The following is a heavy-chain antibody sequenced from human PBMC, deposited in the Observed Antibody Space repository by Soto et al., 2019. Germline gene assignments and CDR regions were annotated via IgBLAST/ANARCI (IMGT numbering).Heavy chain of an antibody. J-gene: IGHJ6*02. CDR2: ISAGGDST. Sequence: EVQLLESGGGLVQPGGSLRLSCAASGFSFSSYAMSWVRQASGKGLEWVSIISAGGDSTYYADSVKGRFTNSRDNSKNTLYLQMNSLRVEDTAVYYCAKDPGHYYYGMDVWGQGTTVTVSS. CDR3: AKDPGHYYYGMDV. CDR1: GFSFSSYA. V-gene: IGHV3-23*01.